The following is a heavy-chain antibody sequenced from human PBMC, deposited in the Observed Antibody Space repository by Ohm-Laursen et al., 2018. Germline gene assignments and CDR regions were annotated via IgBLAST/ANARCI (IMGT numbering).Heavy chain of an antibody. D-gene: IGHD4-17*01. CDR1: GFTFSSYA. V-gene: IGHV3-23*03. Sequence: GSLRLSCTASGFTFSSYAMSWVRQAPGKGLEWVSVIYSGGSTYYADSVKGRFTISRDNSKNTLYLQMNSLRAEDTAVYYCASSHYGDYGRYYWGQGTLVTVSS. CDR3: ASSHYGDYGRYY. J-gene: IGHJ4*02. CDR2: IYSGGST.